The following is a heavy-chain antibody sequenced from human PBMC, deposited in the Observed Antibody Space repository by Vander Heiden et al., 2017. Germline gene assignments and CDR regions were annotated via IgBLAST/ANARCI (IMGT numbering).Heavy chain of an antibody. CDR1: GFPFSSYW. Sequence: EVQLVESGGGLVQPGGSLRLSCAASGFPFSSYWMSWVRQAPGKGLEWVANIKQDGSEKKYVDSVKGRFTISRDNAKNSLYLQMNSLRAEDTAVYYCATRGYYDSSGSYFDAFNIWGQGTMVTVSS. D-gene: IGHD3-22*01. J-gene: IGHJ3*02. CDR2: IKQDGSEK. V-gene: IGHV3-7*01. CDR3: ATRGYYDSSGSYFDAFNI.